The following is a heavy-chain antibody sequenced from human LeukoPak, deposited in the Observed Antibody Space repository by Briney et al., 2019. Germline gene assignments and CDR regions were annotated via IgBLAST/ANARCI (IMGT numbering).Heavy chain of an antibody. CDR3: AKWGDYDILTGYYDSDY. J-gene: IGHJ4*02. V-gene: IGHV3-23*01. D-gene: IGHD3-9*01. Sequence: PGASLRLSCAASGFIFSNYAMSWVRQAPGKGLEWVSAIGGRDSGTYYADSVRGRFTVSRDDPKNTLYLQMNTLRAEDMAVYYCAKWGDYDILTGYYDSDYWGQGTLVTVSS. CDR1: GFIFSNYA. CDR2: IGGRDSGT.